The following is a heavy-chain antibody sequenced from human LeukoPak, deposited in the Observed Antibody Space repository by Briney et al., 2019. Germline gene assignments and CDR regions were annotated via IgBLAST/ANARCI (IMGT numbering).Heavy chain of an antibody. J-gene: IGHJ4*02. CDR3: ASLYYYHSSGYETDY. D-gene: IGHD3-22*01. CDR1: GGSISSGSYY. V-gene: IGHV4-61*02. CDR2: IYTSGRT. Sequence: SQTLSLTCTVSGGSISSGSYYWSWIRQPAGKGLEWIGRIYTSGRTNYNPSLKSRVTISVYTSKNQFSLKLNSVPAADTAVYYCASLYYYHSSGYETDYWGQGTLVTVSS.